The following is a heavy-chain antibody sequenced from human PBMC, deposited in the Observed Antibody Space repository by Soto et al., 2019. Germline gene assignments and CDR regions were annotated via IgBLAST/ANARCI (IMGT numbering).Heavy chain of an antibody. J-gene: IGHJ4*02. CDR2: IYYSGRT. CDR1: GESISSSSYS. Sequence: PSDSLSLTCIVSGESISSSSYSWGWIRQPPGKGLEWIGSIYYSGRTYYNPSFKSRVTISIDTSKNQFSLKLSSVTATDTAVYYCARQRTTVVTQAYFDHWGQGALVTVSS. V-gene: IGHV4-39*01. CDR3: ARQRTTVVTQAYFDH. D-gene: IGHD2-21*02.